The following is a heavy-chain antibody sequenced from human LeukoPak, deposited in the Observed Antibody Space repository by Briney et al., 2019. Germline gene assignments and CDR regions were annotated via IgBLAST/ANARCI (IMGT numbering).Heavy chain of an antibody. Sequence: PGGSLRLSCAASGFTFSSYTMSWVRQAPGKGLGWVSAISGSGGSTYYADSVKGRFTISRDNSKNTLYLQMNSLRAEDTAVYYCAKLSYGYFDYWGQGTLVTVSS. D-gene: IGHD5-18*01. V-gene: IGHV3-23*01. CDR1: GFTFSSYT. J-gene: IGHJ4*02. CDR3: AKLSYGYFDY. CDR2: ISGSGGST.